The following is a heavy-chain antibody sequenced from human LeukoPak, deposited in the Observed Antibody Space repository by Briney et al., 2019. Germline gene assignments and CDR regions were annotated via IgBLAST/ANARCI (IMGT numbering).Heavy chain of an antibody. CDR3: ARALLNVFGVVWEDRYYYYMDV. D-gene: IGHD3-3*01. CDR2: IDHGGST. J-gene: IGHJ6*03. Sequence: SETLSLTCAVYGGSFSGYYWSWIRQPPGKGLEWIGEIDHGGSTNYNPSLKSRVTISVDTSKNQFSLKLSPVTAAETAVYYCARALLNVFGVVWEDRYYYYMDVWGKGTTVTVSS. CDR1: GGSFSGYY. V-gene: IGHV4-34*01.